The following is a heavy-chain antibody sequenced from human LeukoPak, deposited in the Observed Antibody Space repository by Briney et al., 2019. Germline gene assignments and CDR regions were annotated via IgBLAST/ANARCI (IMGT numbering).Heavy chain of an antibody. D-gene: IGHD2-2*01. V-gene: IGHV4-39*01. CDR1: GGSIGSNNYY. J-gene: IGHJ4*02. Sequence: PSETLSLTCSVSGGSIGSNNYYWAWIRQPPGKGLEWIATMHYSGTTFYNMSVKSRVAISLDSSKNQFSLKVNSVTASDTAVYFCASGYAEVFLVAEAFDYWGQGTLVTVSS. CDR2: MHYSGTT. CDR3: ASGYAEVFLVAEAFDY.